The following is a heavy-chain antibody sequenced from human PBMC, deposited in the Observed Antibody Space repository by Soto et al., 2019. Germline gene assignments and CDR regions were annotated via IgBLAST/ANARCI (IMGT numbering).Heavy chain of an antibody. D-gene: IGHD3-9*01. CDR1: GGSLSSYS. CDR3: ARHMGLVPEYHFDY. CDR2: IYYSGST. V-gene: IGHV4-59*08. Sequence: LETLSLPCTVSGGSLSSYSWSWIRPPPGKGLEWIGYIYYSGSTNYNPSLKSRVTISVDTSKNQFSLKLSSVTAADTAVYYCARHMGLVPEYHFDYWGQGTLVIVSS. J-gene: IGHJ4*02.